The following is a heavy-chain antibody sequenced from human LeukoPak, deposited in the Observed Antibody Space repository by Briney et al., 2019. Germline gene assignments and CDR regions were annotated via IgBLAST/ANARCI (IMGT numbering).Heavy chain of an antibody. Sequence: ASVKVSCKASGYTFTSYGISWVRQAPGQGLEWMGWISAYNGNTNYAQKLQGRVTMTTDTSTSTAYMELRSLRSDDTAVYYCARDRSGATAGLYYYYGMDVWGQGTTVTVSS. CDR2: ISAYNGNT. V-gene: IGHV1-18*01. CDR1: GYTFTSYG. D-gene: IGHD1-26*01. CDR3: ARDRSGATAGLYYYYGMDV. J-gene: IGHJ6*02.